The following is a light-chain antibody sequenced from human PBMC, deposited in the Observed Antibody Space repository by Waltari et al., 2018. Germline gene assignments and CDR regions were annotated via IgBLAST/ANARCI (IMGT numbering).Light chain of an antibody. CDR1: EGLVYSDGNPY. V-gene: IGKV2-30*01. CDR3: MQVTHWPYT. CDR2: QVY. J-gene: IGKJ2*01. Sequence: DVVLTQSPLSLPVTLGQPAAISCSSSEGLVYSDGNPYLSWFHQRTGQSPMRLIYQVYNRDSGFPDRFAGSGSGTNFILQISRVRAEDLGVYYCMQVTHWPYTFGQGTKLES.